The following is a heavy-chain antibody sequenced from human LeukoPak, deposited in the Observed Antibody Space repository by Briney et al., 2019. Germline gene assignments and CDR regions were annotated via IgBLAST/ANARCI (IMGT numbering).Heavy chain of an antibody. D-gene: IGHD5-18*01. V-gene: IGHV3-21*01. CDR2: ISCSSSYI. CDR1: GFTFSSYS. J-gene: IGHJ4*02. CDR3: ARTTAMGIGDHYFDY. Sequence: GGSLRLSCAASGFTFSSYSMNWVRQAPGKGLEWVSSISCSSSYIYYADSVKGRFTISRDNAKNSLYLQMNSLRAEDTAVYYCARTTAMGIGDHYFDYWGQGTLVTVSS.